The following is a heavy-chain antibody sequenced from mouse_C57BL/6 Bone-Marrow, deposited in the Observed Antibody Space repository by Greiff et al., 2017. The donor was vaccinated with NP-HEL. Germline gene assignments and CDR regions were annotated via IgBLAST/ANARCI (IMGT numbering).Heavy chain of an antibody. D-gene: IGHD3-2*02. CDR3: TRVAAQAQTWFAY. CDR1: GYTFTDYE. J-gene: IGHJ3*01. CDR2: IDPETGGT. Sequence: QVQLQQSGAELVRPGASVTLSCKASGYTFTDYEMHWVKQTPVHGLEWIGAIDPETGGTAYNQKFKGKAILTADKSSSTAYMELRSLTSEDSAVYYCTRVAAQAQTWFAYGGQGTLVTVSA. V-gene: IGHV1-15*01.